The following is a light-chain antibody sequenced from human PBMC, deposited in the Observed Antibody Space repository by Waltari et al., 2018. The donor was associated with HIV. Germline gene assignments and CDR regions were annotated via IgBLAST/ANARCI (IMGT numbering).Light chain of an antibody. Sequence: SYELTQPPSMSLSPGQTAEITCFGDTLARQYVFWYRQRPGQAPVVVIYKDTERPSGIPERLSGSKTGTMATLTISGVRAEDEADYYCQSADNSGTHVVFGGGTKLTIL. CDR3: QSADNSGTHVV. J-gene: IGLJ2*01. CDR2: KDT. CDR1: TLARQY. V-gene: IGLV3-25*03.